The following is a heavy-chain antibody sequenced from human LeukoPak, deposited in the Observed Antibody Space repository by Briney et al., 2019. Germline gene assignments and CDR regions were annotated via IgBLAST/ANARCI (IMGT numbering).Heavy chain of an antibody. CDR2: IIPILGIA. V-gene: IGHV1-69*04. CDR1: GGTFSSYA. Sequence: VASVKVSCKASGGTFSSYAISWVRQAPGQGLEWMGRIIPILGIANYAQKFQGRVTITADKSTSTAYMELSSLRSEDTAVYYCARVILGSSSPKDTHYYGMDVWGQGTTVTVSS. CDR3: ARVILGSSSPKDTHYYGMDV. J-gene: IGHJ6*02. D-gene: IGHD6-13*01.